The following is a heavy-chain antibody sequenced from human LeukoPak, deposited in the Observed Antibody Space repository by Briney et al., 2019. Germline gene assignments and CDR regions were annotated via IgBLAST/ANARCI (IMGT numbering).Heavy chain of an antibody. J-gene: IGHJ3*02. CDR1: GGSISSTTYY. CDR3: ARAVGPGAFDI. CDR2: IYYSGNT. D-gene: IGHD1-26*01. Sequence: SSETLSLTRIVSGGSISSTTYYWGWIRQPPGKRLEWIGSIYYSGNTYYNPSLKSRVTISVDTSKNQFSLKLSSVTAADTAVYYCARAVGPGAFDIWGQGTMVTVSS. V-gene: IGHV4-39*07.